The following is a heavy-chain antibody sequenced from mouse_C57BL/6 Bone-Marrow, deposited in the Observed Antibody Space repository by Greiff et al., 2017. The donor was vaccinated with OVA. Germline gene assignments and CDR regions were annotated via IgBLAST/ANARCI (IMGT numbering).Heavy chain of an antibody. CDR1: GYTFTDYY. Sequence: QVQLQQSGAELVRPGASVKLSCKASGYTFTDYYLSWVKQRPGQGLEWIARIYPGSGNIYYNEKFKGKATLAAENTSTTADLQLSRRTSDDAADYVCARSEWVRDYFDDWGQGTTLTASS. D-gene: IGHD1-3*01. V-gene: IGHV1-76*01. J-gene: IGHJ2*01. CDR3: ARSEWVRDYFDD. CDR2: IYPGSGNI.